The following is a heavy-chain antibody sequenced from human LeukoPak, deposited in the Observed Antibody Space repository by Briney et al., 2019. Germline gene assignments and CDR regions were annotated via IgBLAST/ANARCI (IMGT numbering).Heavy chain of an antibody. V-gene: IGHV4-39*07. Sequence: SETLSLTCTVSGGSISSSSYYWGWIRQPPGKGLEWIGSIYYSGSTYYNPSLKSRVTISVDTSKNQFSLKLSSVTAADTAVYYCARDCSSTSCYLPMHWGQGTLVTVSS. J-gene: IGHJ4*02. CDR1: GGSISSSSYY. CDR3: ARDCSSTSCYLPMH. CDR2: IYYSGST. D-gene: IGHD2-2*01.